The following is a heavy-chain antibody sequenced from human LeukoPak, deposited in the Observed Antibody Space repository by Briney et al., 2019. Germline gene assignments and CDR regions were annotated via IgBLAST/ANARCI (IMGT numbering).Heavy chain of an antibody. CDR3: ARESYYDSSGYYVY. CDR1: GYTFTSYG. J-gene: IGHJ4*02. CDR2: ISAYNGNT. V-gene: IGHV1-18*01. D-gene: IGHD3-22*01. Sequence: ASVKVSCKASGYTFTSYGISWVRQAPGQGLEWMGWISAYNGNTNYAQKLQGRVTMTTDTSTSTAYMELRSLRSDDTAVYYCARESYYDSSGYYVYWGQGTLVTVSS.